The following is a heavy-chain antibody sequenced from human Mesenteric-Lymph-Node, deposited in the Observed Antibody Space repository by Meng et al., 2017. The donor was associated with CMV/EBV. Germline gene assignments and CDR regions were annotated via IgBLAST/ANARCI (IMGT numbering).Heavy chain of an antibody. CDR3: ARDSGVPAAVYYYYGMDV. J-gene: IGHJ6*02. V-gene: IGHV1-18*01. D-gene: IGHD2-2*01. Sequence: ASVKVSCKASGYSFTKYGITWVRQAPGQGLEWMGWISANNGDRDFAQNLQGRVTLTTDTSTTTAYMDLRSLRSDDTAVYYCARDSGVPAAVYYYYGMDVWGQGITVTVSS. CDR2: ISANNGDR. CDR1: GYSFTKYG.